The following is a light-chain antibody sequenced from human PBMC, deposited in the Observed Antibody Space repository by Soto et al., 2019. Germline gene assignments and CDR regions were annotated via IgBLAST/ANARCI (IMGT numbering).Light chain of an antibody. CDR1: SSNIGNNY. CDR3: GTWDSSLSAYV. Sequence: QSVLTQPPSVSAAPGQEVTISCSGSSSNIGNNYVSWYQQLPGTAPKLLIYDNSQRPSGIPDRFSASKSGTSATLGITGLQTGDEADYYCGTWDSSLSAYVFATGTKVTVL. J-gene: IGLJ1*01. V-gene: IGLV1-51*01. CDR2: DNS.